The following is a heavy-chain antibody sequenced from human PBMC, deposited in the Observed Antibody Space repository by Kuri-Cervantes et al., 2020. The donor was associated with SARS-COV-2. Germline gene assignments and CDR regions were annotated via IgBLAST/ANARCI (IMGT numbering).Heavy chain of an antibody. CDR2: NSSSGTTT. V-gene: IGHV3-11*04. Sequence: CSAAADITSNVYYMHWIRHAPGKGLEWVSYNSSSGTTTYYADSVKWRFNIYRKNGKKSLWVRMNRLRAVDPAVYYCARAGERYYDFWRGHLPNEAVDVWGRGTMVTVSS. D-gene: IGHD3-3*01. CDR3: ARAGERYYDFWRGHLPNEAVDV. CDR1: DITSNVYY. J-gene: IGHJ3*01.